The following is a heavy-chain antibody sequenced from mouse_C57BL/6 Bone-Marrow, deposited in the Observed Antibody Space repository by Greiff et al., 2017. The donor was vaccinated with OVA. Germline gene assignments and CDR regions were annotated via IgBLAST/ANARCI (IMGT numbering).Heavy chain of an antibody. D-gene: IGHD1-1*01. J-gene: IGHJ1*03. CDR2: IYPSDSET. CDR1: GYTFTSYW. V-gene: IGHV1-61*01. Sequence: QVQLQQPGAELVRPGSSVKLSCKASGYTFTSYWMDWVKQRPGQGLEWIGNIYPSDSETHYNQKFKDKATLTVDKSSSTAYMQLSSLTSEDSAVYYCARTTVVATRYFDVWGTGTTVTVSS. CDR3: ARTTVVATRYFDV.